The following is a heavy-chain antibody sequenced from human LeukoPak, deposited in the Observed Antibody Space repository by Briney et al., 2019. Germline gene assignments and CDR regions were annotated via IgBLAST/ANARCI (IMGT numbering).Heavy chain of an antibody. D-gene: IGHD4-11*01. CDR3: AKGGLQYPPGYYYYMDV. V-gene: IGHV3-48*04. CDR2: ISSSGSTI. CDR1: GFTFSSYN. J-gene: IGHJ6*03. Sequence: GGSLRFSCAASGFTFSSYNMNWVRQAPGKGLEGVSYISSSGSTIYYADSVKGRFTICRDNAKNSLYLQMYSLRAEDSAVYYCAKGGLQYPPGYYYYMDVWGKGTTVTVSS.